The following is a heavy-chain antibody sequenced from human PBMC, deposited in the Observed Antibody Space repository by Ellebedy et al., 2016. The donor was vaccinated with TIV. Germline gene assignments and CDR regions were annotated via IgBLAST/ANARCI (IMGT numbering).Heavy chain of an antibody. CDR2: IYYSGST. V-gene: IGHV4-59*01. Sequence: SETLSLTXTVSGGSISSYYWSWIRQPPGKGLEWIGYIYYSGSTNYNPSLKSRVTISVDTSKNQFSLKLSSVTAADTAVYYCARGSWSGYYTDIWGQGTMVTVSS. J-gene: IGHJ3*02. CDR3: ARGSWSGYYTDI. D-gene: IGHD3-3*01. CDR1: GGSISSYY.